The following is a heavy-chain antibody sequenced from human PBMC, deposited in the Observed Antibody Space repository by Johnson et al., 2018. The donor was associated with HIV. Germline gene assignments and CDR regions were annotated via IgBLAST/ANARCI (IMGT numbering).Heavy chain of an antibody. V-gene: IGHV3-15*01. CDR2: IKSKTDGGTT. Sequence: VQLVESGGGLVKPGGSLRLSCAASGFTFSSAWMSWVRQAPGKGLEWVGRIKSKTDGGTTDYAAPVKGRFTISRDDSKNTLYLQMNSLKTEDTAVYYCTTDLNRWLDGDAFEIWGQGTMVTVSS. J-gene: IGHJ3*02. CDR1: GFTFSSAW. CDR3: TTDLNRWLDGDAFEI. D-gene: IGHD6-19*01.